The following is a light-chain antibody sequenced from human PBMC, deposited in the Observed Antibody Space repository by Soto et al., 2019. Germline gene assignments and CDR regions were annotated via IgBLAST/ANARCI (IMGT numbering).Light chain of an antibody. Sequence: DIQLTQSPSPLSASVGDRVAITCLASQSISTYLNWYPQKPGKAPKVLIYAASNLQSGVPPRFSGSGSGTDFTLTISSLQPEDVATYFCQQSYRTTITFGQGTRLEIK. CDR1: QSISTY. CDR2: AAS. J-gene: IGKJ5*01. CDR3: QQSYRTTIT. V-gene: IGKV1-39*01.